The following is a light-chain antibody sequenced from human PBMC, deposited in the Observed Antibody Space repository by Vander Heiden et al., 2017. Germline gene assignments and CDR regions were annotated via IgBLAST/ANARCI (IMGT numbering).Light chain of an antibody. V-gene: IGLV1-40*01. CDR3: QSYDSSLSGSV. CDR1: SSNLGTGDD. J-gene: IGLJ2*01. CDR2: GNT. Sequence: QSVLTQPPSVAGATGQSVTISCTGSSSNLGTGDDVVCDQQLPGAAPKLLIYGNTKRPSGVPDRFSGSKSGTSASLAITGLRAEDDADYYCQSYDSSLSGSVVGGGTKLTVL.